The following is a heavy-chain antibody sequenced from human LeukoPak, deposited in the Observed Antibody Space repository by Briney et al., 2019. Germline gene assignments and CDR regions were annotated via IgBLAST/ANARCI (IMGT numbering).Heavy chain of an antibody. V-gene: IGHV4-59*08. Sequence: SETLSLTCTVSGGSISSYYWSWIRQPPGKGLEWIGYIYYSGSTNYNPSLKSRVTISVDTSKNQFSLKLSSVTAADTAVYYCASLASAGTHEYFQHWGQGTLVTVSS. J-gene: IGHJ1*01. CDR1: GGSISSYY. D-gene: IGHD6-13*01. CDR3: ASLASAGTHEYFQH. CDR2: IYYSGST.